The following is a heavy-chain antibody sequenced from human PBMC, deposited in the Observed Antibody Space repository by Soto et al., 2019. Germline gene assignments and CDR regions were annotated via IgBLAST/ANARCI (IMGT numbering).Heavy chain of an antibody. CDR1: GFSISDHH. J-gene: IGHJ6*02. Sequence: EVQMVESGGGLVQPGGSLRLSCVGYGFSISDHHMDWVRQAPGKGLEWVGQIKKKADSYTTGYAASVKGRLTISRDDSKNSVYLQMNTLKNEDTAVYYCADTGGAHGLDVWGQGTTVTVSS. CDR3: ADTGGAHGLDV. CDR2: IKKKADSYTT. V-gene: IGHV3-72*01. D-gene: IGHD3-10*01.